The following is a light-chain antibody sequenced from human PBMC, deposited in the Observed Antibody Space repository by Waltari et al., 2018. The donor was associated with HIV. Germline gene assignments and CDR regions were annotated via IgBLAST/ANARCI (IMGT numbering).Light chain of an antibody. V-gene: IGLV2-11*01. Sequence: QSALTQPRSVSGSPGQSVTVSCTGTSSDVGGYNYVSWYQQHPGKAPKLMIYYVNNRPSGVPDRFSGSKSGNTASLTISGLQAEDEADYYCCSYAGNYTLVFGGGTKLTVL. J-gene: IGLJ2*01. CDR3: CSYAGNYTLV. CDR2: YVN. CDR1: SSDVGGYNY.